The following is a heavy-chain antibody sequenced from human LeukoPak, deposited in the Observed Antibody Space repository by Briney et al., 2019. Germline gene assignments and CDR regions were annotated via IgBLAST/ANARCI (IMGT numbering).Heavy chain of an antibody. CDR3: ARDLGCSSTSCYISIGDAFDI. J-gene: IGHJ3*02. Sequence: EASVKVSCKASVGTFSSYAISWVRQAPGQGLEWMGGIIPIFGTAHYAQKFHGRVTITADESTSTAYMELSSLRSEDTAVYYCARDLGCSSTSCYISIGDAFDIWGQGTMVTVSS. D-gene: IGHD2-2*02. V-gene: IGHV1-69*13. CDR1: VGTFSSYA. CDR2: IIPIFGTA.